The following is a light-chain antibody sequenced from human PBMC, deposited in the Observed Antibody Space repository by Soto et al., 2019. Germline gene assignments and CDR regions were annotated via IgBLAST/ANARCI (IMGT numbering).Light chain of an antibody. CDR3: QQDSGFPLA. CDR2: TAS. V-gene: IGKV1-12*01. CDR1: QGINSW. Sequence: DILVTQSPSSVSASVGDRVTITCRASQGINSWLAWYQQKPGLAPRLLIYTASNLQSGVPSRFSGSGSGTDFILTISSLQPEDVATYYCQQDSGFPLAFGGGTKVEIK. J-gene: IGKJ4*01.